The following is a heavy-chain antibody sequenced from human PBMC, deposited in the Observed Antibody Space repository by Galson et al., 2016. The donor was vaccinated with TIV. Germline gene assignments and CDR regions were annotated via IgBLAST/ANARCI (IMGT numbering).Heavy chain of an antibody. CDR2: ISGGGDAT. Sequence: PRLSCAASGFRFNSFGSYGMHWVRQAPGKGLEWVSGISGGGDATYYGNSVKGRFTISRDNSRDTLYLYMNSRRAEDTAIYYCAKVRLVDGYYRDFWGQGTLVIVSS. V-gene: IGHV3-23*01. D-gene: IGHD4-17*01. CDR3: AKVRLVDGYYRDF. J-gene: IGHJ4*02. CDR1: GFRFNSFGSYG.